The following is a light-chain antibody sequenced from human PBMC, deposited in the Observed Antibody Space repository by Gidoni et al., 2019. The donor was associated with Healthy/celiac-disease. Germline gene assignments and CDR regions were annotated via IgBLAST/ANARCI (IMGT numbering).Light chain of an antibody. CDR3: QAWDSSTVV. CDR1: KLVEKY. CDR2: QDS. Sequence: SYELTQPPSVSVSPGQTASITCSGDKLVEKYAFWYQQKPGQSPVLVIYQDSKRPSGIPERFSGSNSGNTATLTISGTQAMDEADYYCQAWDSSTVVFGGGTKLTVL. J-gene: IGLJ2*01. V-gene: IGLV3-1*01.